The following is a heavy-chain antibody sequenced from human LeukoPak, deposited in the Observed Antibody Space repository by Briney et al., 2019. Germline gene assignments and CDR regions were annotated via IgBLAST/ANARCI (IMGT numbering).Heavy chain of an antibody. D-gene: IGHD3-3*01. Sequence: SETLSLTCTVSSGSIRSSNYHWHWIRQPPGKGLEWIGYIYYSGSTNYNPSLKSRVTISVDTSKNQFSLKLSSVTAADTAVYYCARGRSGYYGGYYYYYYMDVWGKGTTVTVSS. V-gene: IGHV4-61*01. J-gene: IGHJ6*03. CDR3: ARGRSGYYGGYYYYYYMDV. CDR1: SGSIRSSNYH. CDR2: IYYSGST.